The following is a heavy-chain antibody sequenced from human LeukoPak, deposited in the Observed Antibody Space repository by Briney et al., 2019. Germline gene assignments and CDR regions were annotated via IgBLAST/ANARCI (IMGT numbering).Heavy chain of an antibody. CDR1: GGSISSYY. Sequence: SETLSLTCTVSGGSISSYYWSWIRQPPGKGLEWIGYIYYSGSTNHNPSLKSRVTISVDTSKNQFSLKLSSVTAADTAVYYCARAGQYGSGSYYSIYYGMDVWGEGTTVTVSS. D-gene: IGHD3-10*01. V-gene: IGHV4-59*01. CDR2: IYYSGST. CDR3: ARAGQYGSGSYYSIYYGMDV. J-gene: IGHJ6*04.